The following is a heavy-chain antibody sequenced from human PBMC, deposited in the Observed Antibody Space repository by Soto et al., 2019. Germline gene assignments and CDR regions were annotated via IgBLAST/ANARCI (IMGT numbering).Heavy chain of an antibody. Sequence: QVQLQESGPGLVKPSQTLSLTCTVSGGSISSGDYSWSWSRQPQGKGLEWIGYIYYSGSTYYNPSLKSRVTISVDTSKNQFSLKLSSVTAADTAVYYCARERMIGGEYYFDYWGQGTLVTVSS. CDR3: ARERMIGGEYYFDY. V-gene: IGHV4-30-4*01. D-gene: IGHD2-15*01. CDR1: GGSISSGDYS. CDR2: IYYSGST. J-gene: IGHJ4*02.